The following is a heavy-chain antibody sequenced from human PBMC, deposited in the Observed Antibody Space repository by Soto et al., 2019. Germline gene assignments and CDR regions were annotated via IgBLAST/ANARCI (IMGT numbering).Heavy chain of an antibody. J-gene: IGHJ6*02. CDR1: GFTFSSYE. V-gene: IGHV3-48*03. Sequence: GGSLRLSCAASGFTFSSYEMNWVRQAPGKGLEWVSYLSSSGSTIYYADSVKGRFTISRDNAKNSLYLQMNSLRAEDTAVYYCARVHWYGMDVWGQGTTVTVSS. CDR3: ARVHWYGMDV. CDR2: LSSSGSTI. D-gene: IGHD1-1*01.